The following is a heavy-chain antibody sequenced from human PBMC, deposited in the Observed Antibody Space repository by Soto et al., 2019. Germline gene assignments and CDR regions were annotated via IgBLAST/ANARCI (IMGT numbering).Heavy chain of an antibody. V-gene: IGHV1-69*04. J-gene: IGHJ4*02. CDR2: IIPSIGII. Sequence: ASVKVSCKASGSTFSSFVISWARQAPGQGLEWMGRIIPSIGIINYAQKFQGRVTITADTSTSTAYMELSSLRSDDTAVYYCAREGDMKFHSDSSDEPGYWGQGTLVTVSS. CDR3: AREGDMKFHSDSSDEPGY. CDR1: GSTFSSFV. D-gene: IGHD3-22*01.